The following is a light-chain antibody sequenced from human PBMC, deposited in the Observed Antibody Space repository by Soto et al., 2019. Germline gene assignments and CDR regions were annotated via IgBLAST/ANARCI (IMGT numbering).Light chain of an antibody. CDR2: EVS. V-gene: IGLV2-8*01. CDR3: SSYAGSNNYV. J-gene: IGLJ1*01. Sequence: QSALTQPPSASGSPGQSVTISCTGTSSDVGGYNYVSWYQQHPGKAPKLMIYEVSKRPSGVPDRCSGSKSGNTASLTVSGLQAEDEADDYCSSYAGSNNYVFGPGTQLTGL. CDR1: SSDVGGYNY.